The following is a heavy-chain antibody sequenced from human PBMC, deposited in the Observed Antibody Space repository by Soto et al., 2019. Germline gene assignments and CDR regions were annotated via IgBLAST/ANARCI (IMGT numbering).Heavy chain of an antibody. D-gene: IGHD1-26*01. CDR2: IYYSGST. V-gene: IGHV4-59*01. CDR1: GGSISSYY. CDR3: ARDPRGGSYYDY. Sequence: SATLSLTCTVSGGSISSYYWSWIRQPPGKGLEWIGHIYYSGSTNYNPSLKSRVTISVDTSKNQFSLKLSSVTAADTAVYYCARDPRGGSYYDYWGQGTLVTVSS. J-gene: IGHJ4*02.